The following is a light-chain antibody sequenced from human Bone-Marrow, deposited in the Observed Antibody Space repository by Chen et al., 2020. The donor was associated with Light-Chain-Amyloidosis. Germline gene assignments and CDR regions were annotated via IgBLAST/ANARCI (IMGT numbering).Light chain of an antibody. CDR2: TAS. Sequence: DIQMTQPPSTLSASIGDRVTITCRASQSICSSLAWYQQTPGKAPKVLIYTASILDPGAPSRFSGSGSATEFTLTISRLQPDDFATYYCQQYDSVWTFGQGTKVEIK. V-gene: IGKV1-5*03. CDR3: QQYDSVWT. J-gene: IGKJ1*01. CDR1: QSICSS.